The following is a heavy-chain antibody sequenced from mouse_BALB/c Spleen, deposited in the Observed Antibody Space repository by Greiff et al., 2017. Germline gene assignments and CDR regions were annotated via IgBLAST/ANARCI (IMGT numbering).Heavy chain of an antibody. Sequence: EVNVVESGGGLVQPGGSMKLSCVASGFTFSNYWMNWVRQSPEKGLEWVAEIRLKSNNYATHYAESVKGRFTISRDDSKSSVYLQMNNLRAEDTGIYYCTRPGSYGNYVAFAYWGQGTLVTVSA. D-gene: IGHD2-10*02. CDR2: IRLKSNNYAT. CDR3: TRPGSYGNYVAFAY. V-gene: IGHV6-6*02. CDR1: GFTFSNYW. J-gene: IGHJ3*01.